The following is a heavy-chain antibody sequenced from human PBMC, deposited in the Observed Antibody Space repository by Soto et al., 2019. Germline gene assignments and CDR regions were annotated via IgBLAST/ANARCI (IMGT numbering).Heavy chain of an antibody. Sequence: SVKVSCKASGGTFSSYAISWLRQAPGQGLEWMGGIIPIFGTANYAQKFQGRVTITADKSTSTAYMELSSLRSEDTAVYYCARDSREPRAYYYYGMDVWGQGTTVTVSS. CDR1: GGTFSSYA. V-gene: IGHV1-69*06. CDR3: ARDSREPRAYYYYGMDV. J-gene: IGHJ6*02. D-gene: IGHD1-1*01. CDR2: IIPIFGTA.